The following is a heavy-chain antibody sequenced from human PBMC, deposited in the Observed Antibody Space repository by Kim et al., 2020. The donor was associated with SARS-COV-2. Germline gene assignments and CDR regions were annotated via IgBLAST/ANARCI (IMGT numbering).Heavy chain of an antibody. CDR3: ARSGAGFDY. D-gene: IGHD3-10*01. CDR2: RCT. Sequence: RCTTYADSVKGRFTISRDNAKNTLSLQMNSLTTEETGVYYCARSGAGFDYWGQGILVTVSS. V-gene: IGHV3-74*03. J-gene: IGHJ4*02.